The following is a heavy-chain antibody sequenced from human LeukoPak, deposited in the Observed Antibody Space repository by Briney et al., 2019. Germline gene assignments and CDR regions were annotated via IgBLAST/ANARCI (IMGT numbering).Heavy chain of an antibody. J-gene: IGHJ6*03. CDR1: GFTFSSYA. CDR3: ARHPLCSSTSCYGGYYYYYMDV. CDR2: ISGSGGST. Sequence: GGSLRLSCAASGFTFSSYAMSWVRQAPGKGLEWVSAISGSGGSTYYADSVKGRFTISRDNPKNTLYLQMNSLRAEDTAVYYCARHPLCSSTSCYGGYYYYYMDVWGKGTTVTVSS. V-gene: IGHV3-23*01. D-gene: IGHD2-2*01.